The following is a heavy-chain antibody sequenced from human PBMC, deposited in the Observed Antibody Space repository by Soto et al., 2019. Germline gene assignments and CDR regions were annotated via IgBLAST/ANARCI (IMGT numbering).Heavy chain of an antibody. CDR3: ARYNSYAIDY. V-gene: IGHV4-59*01. CDR1: GTSIISYY. Sequence: SETLSLTCTVSGTSIISYYCSLIRQPPGKGLEWIANIHYSGTTNYNPSLASRVTLSVDTSKNQFSLKMTSVTAADRAMYFCARYNSYAIDYWGRGTLVTVSS. J-gene: IGHJ4*02. D-gene: IGHD2-8*01. CDR2: IHYSGTT.